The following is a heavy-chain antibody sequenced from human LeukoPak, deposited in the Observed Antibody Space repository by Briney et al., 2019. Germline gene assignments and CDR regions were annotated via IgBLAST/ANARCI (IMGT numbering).Heavy chain of an antibody. CDR2: IWYDGTYK. D-gene: IGHD1-26*01. Sequence: GGSLRLSCAASGFAFGTYGMHWVRQTPCKGLEWVAVIWYDGTYKYYADSVKGRFTISRDNSKKTLYLQMNRLRAEDTAVFYCAKDRMGATYVLDSWGQGTLVTVSS. CDR3: AKDRMGATYVLDS. CDR1: GFAFGTYG. V-gene: IGHV3-33*06. J-gene: IGHJ4*02.